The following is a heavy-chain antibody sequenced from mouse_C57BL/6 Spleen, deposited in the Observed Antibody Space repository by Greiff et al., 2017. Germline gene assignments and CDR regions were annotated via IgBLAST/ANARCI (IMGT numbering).Heavy chain of an antibody. V-gene: IGHV1-55*01. J-gene: IGHJ2*01. CDR2: IYPGSGST. D-gene: IGHD2-4*01. CDR1: GYTFTSYW. CDR3: ARGGNYYDTHYFCD. Sequence: QVQLQQPGAELVKPGASVKMSCKASGYTFTSYWITWVKQRPGQGLEWIGDIYPGSGSTNYNAKFKSKATLTVDTSSSTAYMQHSSLTSEDSSVYYGARGGNYYDTHYFCDWGQGTTLTVAS.